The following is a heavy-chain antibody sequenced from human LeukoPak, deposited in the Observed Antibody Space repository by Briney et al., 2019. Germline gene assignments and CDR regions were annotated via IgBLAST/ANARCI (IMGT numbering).Heavy chain of an antibody. CDR1: GGSISSDY. Sequence: SETLSLTWTVSGGSISSDYWMWIRQPPGKGLEWIGYIYYSGSTNYNPSLKSRVTISVDTSKNQFSLKLSSVTAADTAVYYCAREHRDYGDYVDYNGMDVWGQGTTVAVS. D-gene: IGHD4-17*01. V-gene: IGHV4-59*01. J-gene: IGHJ6*02. CDR2: IYYSGST. CDR3: AREHRDYGDYVDYNGMDV.